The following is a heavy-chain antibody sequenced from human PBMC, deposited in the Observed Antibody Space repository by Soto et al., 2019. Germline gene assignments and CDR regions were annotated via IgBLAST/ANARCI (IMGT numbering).Heavy chain of an antibody. CDR3: AREQRSSTWGDFDY. J-gene: IGHJ4*02. CDR2: ISSSSSYI. D-gene: IGHD6-13*01. Sequence: EVQLVESGGGLVKPGGSLRLSCAASGFTFSDYSMNWVRQAPGKGLEWVSSISSSSSYIYYADSVNGRFTVSRDNAKISLYLQMNSLRAEDKAIYYCAREQRSSTWGDFDYWGQGTLVAVSS. CDR1: GFTFSDYS. V-gene: IGHV3-21*01.